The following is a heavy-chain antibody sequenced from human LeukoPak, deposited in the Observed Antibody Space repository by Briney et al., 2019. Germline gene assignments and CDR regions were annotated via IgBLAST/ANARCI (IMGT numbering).Heavy chain of an antibody. J-gene: IGHJ4*02. CDR1: GFTFSSYW. CDR3: ARDFSGGYSYGYDVPHFDY. D-gene: IGHD5-18*01. CDR2: IKQDGSEK. V-gene: IGHV3-7*03. Sequence: PGGSLRLSCAASGFTFSSYWMSWVRQAPGKGLEWVANIKQDGSEKYYVDSVKGRFTISRDNAKNSLYLQMNSLRSEDTAVYYCARDFSGGYSYGYDVPHFDYWGQGTLVTVSS.